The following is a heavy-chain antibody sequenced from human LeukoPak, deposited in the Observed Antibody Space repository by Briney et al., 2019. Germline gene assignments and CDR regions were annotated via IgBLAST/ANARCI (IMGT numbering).Heavy chain of an antibody. CDR1: GGSISSSNW. D-gene: IGHD3-22*01. J-gene: IGHJ4*02. CDR2: IYHSGST. V-gene: IGHV4-4*02. Sequence: SETLSLTCAVSGGSISSSNWWSWVRQPPGKGLEWIGEIYHSGSTYYNPSLKSRVTISVDTSKNQFSLKLSSVTAADTAVYYCARDRNYYDSSGYYSAMVDYWGQGTLVTVSS. CDR3: ARDRNYYDSSGYYSAMVDY.